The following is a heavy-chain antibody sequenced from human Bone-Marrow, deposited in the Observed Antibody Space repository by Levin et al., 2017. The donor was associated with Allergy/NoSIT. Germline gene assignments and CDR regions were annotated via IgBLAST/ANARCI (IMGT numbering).Heavy chain of an antibody. J-gene: IGHJ4*02. CDR3: AKGLLRNAAPLDY. V-gene: IGHV3-23*01. CDR2: ISGSGGST. Sequence: LSLTCAASGFTFSSYAMSWVRQAPGKGLEWVSAISGSGGSTYYADSVKGRFTISRDNSKNTLYLQMNSLRAEDTAVYYCAKGLLRNAAPLDYWGQGTLVTVSS. D-gene: IGHD3-22*01. CDR1: GFTFSSYA.